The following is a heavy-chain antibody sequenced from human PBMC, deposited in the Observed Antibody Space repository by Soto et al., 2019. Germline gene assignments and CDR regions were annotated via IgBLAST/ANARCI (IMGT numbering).Heavy chain of an antibody. CDR2: SSATGAGT. Sequence: EVPLLDSGGGLVQPGGSLRLSCAASGFTFSRYGMTWVRQAPGKGLEWVSFSSATGAGTYYADSVKGRFTISRDNSKNTLYLQMTSLRADDTAVYYCAKDRRAGGNYGFYSDFWGQGALVIVSS. D-gene: IGHD1-7*01. J-gene: IGHJ4*02. CDR3: AKDRRAGGNYGFYSDF. V-gene: IGHV3-23*01. CDR1: GFTFSRYG.